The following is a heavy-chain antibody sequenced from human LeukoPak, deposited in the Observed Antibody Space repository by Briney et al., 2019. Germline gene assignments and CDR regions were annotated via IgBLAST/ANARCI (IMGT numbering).Heavy chain of an antibody. V-gene: IGHV3-30*04. Sequence: GRSLRLSCAASGFTFSSYAMHWVRQAPGKGLEWVAVISYDGSNKYYADSVKGRFTISRDNSKNTLYLQMNSLRAEDTAVYYCGRGGMGEYTGYDDFWGQGTLVTVSS. CDR1: GFTFSSYA. D-gene: IGHD5-12*01. J-gene: IGHJ4*02. CDR3: GRGGMGEYTGYDDF. CDR2: ISYDGSNK.